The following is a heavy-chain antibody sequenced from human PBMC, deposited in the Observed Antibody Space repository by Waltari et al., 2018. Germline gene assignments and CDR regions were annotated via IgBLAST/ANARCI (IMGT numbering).Heavy chain of an antibody. CDR1: GFTFSSYW. D-gene: IGHD5-12*01. CDR3: ARDSGYSGYNSYSFDY. CDR2: IKQDGSVK. V-gene: IGHV3-7*01. Sequence: EVQLVESGGGLVQPGGSLRLSCAASGFTFSSYWMTWVRQAPGKGLEWVANIKQDGSVKYYVDSVRVRCTISRDNAKNSLYLQMNILRAEDTAVYYCARDSGYSGYNSYSFDYWGQGTLVTVSS. J-gene: IGHJ4*02.